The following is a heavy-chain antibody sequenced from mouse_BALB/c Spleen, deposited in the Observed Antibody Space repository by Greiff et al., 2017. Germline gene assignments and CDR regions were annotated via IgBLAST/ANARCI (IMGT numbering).Heavy chain of an antibody. CDR2: IYPGDGDT. J-gene: IGHJ2*01. CDR1: GYAFSSYW. CDR3: ARKLFDY. Sequence: VHLVESGAELVRPGSSVKISCKASGYAFSSYWMNWVKQRPGQGLEWIGQIYPGDGDTNYNGKFKGKATLTADKSSSTAYMQLSSLTSEDSAVYFCARKLFDYWGQGTTLTVSS. V-gene: IGHV1-80*01.